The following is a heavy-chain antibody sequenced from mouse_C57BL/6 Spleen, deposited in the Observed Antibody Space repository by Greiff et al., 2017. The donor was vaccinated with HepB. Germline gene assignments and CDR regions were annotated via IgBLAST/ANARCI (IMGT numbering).Heavy chain of an antibody. D-gene: IGHD1-1*01. V-gene: IGHV5-6*02. J-gene: IGHJ1*03. Sequence: EVMLVESGGDLVKPGGSLKLSCAASGFTFSSYGMSWVRQTPDKRLEWVATISSGGSYTYYPDSVKGRFPISRDNATNTLYLQMSSLKSEDTAMYYCARITTVWYFDVWGTGTTVTVSS. CDR1: GFTFSSYG. CDR3: ARITTVWYFDV. CDR2: ISSGGSYT.